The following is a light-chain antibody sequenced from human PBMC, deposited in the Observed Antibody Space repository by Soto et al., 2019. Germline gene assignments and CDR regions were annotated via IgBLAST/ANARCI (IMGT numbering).Light chain of an antibody. J-gene: IGKJ5*01. V-gene: IGKV3-20*01. CDR1: QSVSSSY. CDR2: GAS. Sequence: EIVLTQSPGTLSLSPGERATLSCRASQSVSSSYLAWYQQKPGQAPRLLIYGASSSATGIPDRFSGIGSGTDFTLTISRLEPEDFAVYYCQQYGSSPFGQGTRLEIK. CDR3: QQYGSSP.